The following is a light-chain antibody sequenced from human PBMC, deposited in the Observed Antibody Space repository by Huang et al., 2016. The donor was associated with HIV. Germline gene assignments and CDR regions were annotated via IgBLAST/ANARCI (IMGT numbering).Light chain of an antibody. Sequence: DIQMTQSPSSLSASVGDRVTITCRASQTINSYLHWYQQKPGKAPQLLIYPASNLQSGVPSRFSGGGSGTDFTLTISSLQPEDFATYYCQQTYSSPRTFGQGTKVDIK. J-gene: IGKJ1*01. CDR3: QQTYSSPRT. CDR1: QTINSY. CDR2: PAS. V-gene: IGKV1-39*01.